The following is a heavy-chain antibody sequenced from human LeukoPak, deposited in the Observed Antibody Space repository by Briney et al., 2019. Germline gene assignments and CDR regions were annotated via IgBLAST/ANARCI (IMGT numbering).Heavy chain of an antibody. J-gene: IGHJ4*02. Sequence: GGSLRLSCAASGFTFSSYGMHWVRQAPGKGLEWVAVIWYDGSNKYYADSVKGRFTISRDNSKNTLYLQMNSLRAEDTAVYYCAKDRVVIIPYYFDYWGQGTLVTVSS. V-gene: IGHV3-33*06. CDR1: GFTFSSYG. CDR3: AKDRVVIIPYYFDY. CDR2: IWYDGSNK. D-gene: IGHD3-3*01.